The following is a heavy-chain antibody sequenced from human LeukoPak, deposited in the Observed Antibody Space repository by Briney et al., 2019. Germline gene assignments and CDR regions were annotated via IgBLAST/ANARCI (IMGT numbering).Heavy chain of an antibody. Sequence: PGRSLRLSCAASGFTFGSYAMHWVRQAPGKGLEWVAVISYDGSNKYYADSVKGRFTISRDNSKNTLYLQMNSLRAEDTAVYYCAREPLTKYSYGMRDYFDYWGQGTLVTVSS. CDR1: GFTFGSYA. D-gene: IGHD5-18*01. CDR3: AREPLTKYSYGMRDYFDY. V-gene: IGHV3-30-3*01. J-gene: IGHJ4*02. CDR2: ISYDGSNK.